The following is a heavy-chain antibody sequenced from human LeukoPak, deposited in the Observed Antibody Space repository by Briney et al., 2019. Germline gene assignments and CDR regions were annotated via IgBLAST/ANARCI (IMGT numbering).Heavy chain of an antibody. V-gene: IGHV3-48*03. CDR1: GFTFSSYE. J-gene: IGHJ4*02. CDR2: ISSSGSTI. CDR3: ARDLVVVAAMPFDY. Sequence: GGSLRLSCAASGFTFSSYEMNWVRQAPGKGLEWVSYISSSGSTIYYADSVKGRFTISRDNAKNSLYLQMNSLRAEDTAVYYCARDLVVVAAMPFDYWGQGTLVTVSS. D-gene: IGHD2-15*01.